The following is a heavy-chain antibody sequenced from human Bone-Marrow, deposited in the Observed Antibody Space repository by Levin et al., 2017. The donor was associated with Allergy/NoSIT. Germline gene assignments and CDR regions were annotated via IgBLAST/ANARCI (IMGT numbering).Heavy chain of an antibody. CDR2: IYWDDDK. J-gene: IGHJ6*02. CDR3: ARGNGLQPFMYYYYYGMDV. CDR1: GFSLSTSGVG. V-gene: IGHV2-5*02. D-gene: IGHD4-11*01. Sequence: KMSGPTLVKPTQTLTLTCTFSGFSLSTSGVGVGWIRQPPGKALEWLALIYWDDDKRYSPSLKSRLTITKDTSKNQVVLTMTNMDPVDTATYYCARGNGLQPFMYYYYYGMDVWGQGTTVTVSS.